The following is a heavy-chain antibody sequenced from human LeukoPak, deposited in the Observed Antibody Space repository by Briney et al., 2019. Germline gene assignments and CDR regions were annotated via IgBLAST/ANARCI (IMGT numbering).Heavy chain of an antibody. V-gene: IGHV3-69-1*02. Sequence: GGSLSLSCSVSGFTFSDYDMNWVRQPPAKGLEWVSSISGLSTHIYYADSMKGRFSIARDNAKNSVYLQTNSLGVDDTAIYCCGRAFPPLRTSSAGDLWGQGMLVTVSS. CDR2: ISGLSTHI. CDR1: GFTFSDYD. J-gene: IGHJ4*02. CDR3: GRAFPPLRTSSAGDL. D-gene: IGHD3-16*01.